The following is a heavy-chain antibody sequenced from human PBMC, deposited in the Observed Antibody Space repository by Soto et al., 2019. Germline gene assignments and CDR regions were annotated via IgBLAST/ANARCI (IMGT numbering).Heavy chain of an antibody. V-gene: IGHV1-2*02. Sequence: GASVKVSCKASGYTFTGYYMHWVRQAPGQGLEGMGWINPNSGGTNYAQKFQGRVTMTRDTSISTAYMELSRLRSDDTAVYYCARDPGSIAARPWFDPWGQGTMVTVSS. J-gene: IGHJ5*02. CDR1: GYTFTGYY. D-gene: IGHD6-6*01. CDR3: ARDPGSIAARPWFDP. CDR2: INPNSGGT.